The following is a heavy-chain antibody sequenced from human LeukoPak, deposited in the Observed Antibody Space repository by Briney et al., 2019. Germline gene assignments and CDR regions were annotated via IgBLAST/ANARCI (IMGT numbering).Heavy chain of an antibody. CDR3: ARGAKRITMVRGSKGHFDY. J-gene: IGHJ4*02. Sequence: PSETLSLTCAVYGGSFSGYYRSWIRQPPGKGLEWIGEINHSGSTNYNPSLKSRVTISVDTSKNQFSLKLSSVTAADTAVYYCARGAKRITMVRGSKGHFDYWGQGTLVTVSS. CDR1: GGSFSGYY. D-gene: IGHD3-10*01. V-gene: IGHV4-34*01. CDR2: INHSGST.